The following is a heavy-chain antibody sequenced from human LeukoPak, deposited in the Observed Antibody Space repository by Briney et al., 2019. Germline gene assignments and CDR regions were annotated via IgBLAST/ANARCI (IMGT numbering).Heavy chain of an antibody. Sequence: GGSLRLSCAASGFTFSSYWMSWVRQAPGKGLEWVSGSGSGGSTYYADSVTGRFTISRDNSKNTLYLQMNSLRAEDTAVYYCAKDFWSGYYPNYWGQGTLVTVSS. D-gene: IGHD3-3*01. CDR2: SGSGGST. J-gene: IGHJ4*02. CDR1: GFTFSSYW. V-gene: IGHV3-23*01. CDR3: AKDFWSGYYPNY.